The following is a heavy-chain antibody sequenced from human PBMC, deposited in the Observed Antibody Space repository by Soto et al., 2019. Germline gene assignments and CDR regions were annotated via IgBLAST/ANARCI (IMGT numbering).Heavy chain of an antibody. CDR1: GFPFIAYW. CDR3: VRDLPYESSGYYFRLDP. V-gene: IGHV3-7*01. CDR2: IKQDGSEK. D-gene: IGHD3-22*01. J-gene: IGHJ5*02. Sequence: GGSLRLSCAASGFPFIAYWMSWVRQAPGKGLEWVANIKQDGSEKYYVDSVKGRFTISRDNAKNSLYLQMNSLRAADTAVYYCVRDLPYESSGYYFRLDPWGQGTLVTVHS.